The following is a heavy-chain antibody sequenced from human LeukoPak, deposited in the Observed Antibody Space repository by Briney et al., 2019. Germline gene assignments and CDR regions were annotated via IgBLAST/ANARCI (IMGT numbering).Heavy chain of an antibody. V-gene: IGHV1-69*06. Sequence: ASVKVSCKASGGTFSSYAISWVRQAPGQGLEWMGGIIPIFGTANYAQKFQGRVSMTWNTSISTAYMELSSLRSEDTAVYYCARRGAGTHFDYWGQGTLVTVSS. CDR1: GGTFSSYA. J-gene: IGHJ4*02. CDR2: IIPIFGTA. CDR3: ARRGAGTHFDY. D-gene: IGHD6-19*01.